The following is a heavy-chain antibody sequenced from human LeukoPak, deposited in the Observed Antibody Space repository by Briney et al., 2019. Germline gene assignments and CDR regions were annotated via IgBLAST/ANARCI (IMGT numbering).Heavy chain of an antibody. J-gene: IGHJ3*02. V-gene: IGHV3-20*04. CDR3: AKVLLVVWDAFDI. CDR2: INYNSAST. CDR1: GFSFDDYG. Sequence: PGGSLRLSCAASGFSFDDYGMNWARQAPGKGLEWVSGINYNSASTVYAESVRGRFTISRDNSKNTLYLQMNSLRAEDTAVYYCAKVLLVVWDAFDIWGQGTMVTVSS. D-gene: IGHD2-15*01.